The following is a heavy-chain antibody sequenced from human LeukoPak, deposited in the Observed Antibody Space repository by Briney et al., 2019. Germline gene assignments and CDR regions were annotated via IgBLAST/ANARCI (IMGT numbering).Heavy chain of an antibody. Sequence: PSETLSLTCTVSGGSISSGSYYWSWIRQPAGKGLEWIGSIYYSGSTYYNPSLKSRVTISVDTSKNQFSLKLSSVTAADTAAYYCARDPGMITFGGVIFDYWGQGTLVTVSS. CDR3: ARDPGMITFGGVIFDY. CDR2: IYYSGST. V-gene: IGHV4-39*07. CDR1: GGSISSGSYY. D-gene: IGHD3-16*01. J-gene: IGHJ4*02.